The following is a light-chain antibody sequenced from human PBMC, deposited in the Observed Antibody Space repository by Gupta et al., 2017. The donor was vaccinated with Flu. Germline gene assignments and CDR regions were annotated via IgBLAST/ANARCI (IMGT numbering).Light chain of an antibody. CDR1: ESIRSY. J-gene: IGKJ1*01. CDR2: ATS. CDR3: QQTYDTPET. V-gene: IGKV1-39*01. Sequence: IQMTKAPFNLTVSAGARVTITCRASESIRSYLNWYHQKTGKAPNLLIFATSNLQIGVPPRFSGSGSGTDFTLTISSLQPEVFATYYCQQTYDTPETFGQGTKVQI.